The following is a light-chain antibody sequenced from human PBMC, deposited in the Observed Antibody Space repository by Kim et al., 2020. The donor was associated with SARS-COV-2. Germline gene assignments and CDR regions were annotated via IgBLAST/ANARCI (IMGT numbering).Light chain of an antibody. CDR1: SSNLGAGFD. CDR3: QSFDSGLSGLL. J-gene: IGLJ2*01. CDR2: GNT. V-gene: IGLV1-40*01. Sequence: RGTTSCSGTSSNLGAGFDVHWYQHSPGKAPKPLIFGNTVRPSGVPDRFSGSRSGTSASLAITGLQTEDEADYYCQSFDSGLSGLLFGGGTQLTVL.